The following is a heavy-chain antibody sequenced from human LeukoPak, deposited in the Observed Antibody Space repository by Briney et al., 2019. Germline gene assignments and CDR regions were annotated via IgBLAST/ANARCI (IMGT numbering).Heavy chain of an antibody. D-gene: IGHD2/OR15-2a*01. CDR3: TRENRPFCPFAY. V-gene: IGHV4-4*02. CDR1: GGSIDITNY. Sequence: SETLSLTCAVSGGSIDITNYWSWVRQAPGKGLEWIGEISHSGTTNYSPSLRGRVAMSLDRANDQFSLNLTSVTDADTAVYYCTRENRPFCPFAYWGQGVLVTVSS. J-gene: IGHJ4*02. CDR2: ISHSGTT.